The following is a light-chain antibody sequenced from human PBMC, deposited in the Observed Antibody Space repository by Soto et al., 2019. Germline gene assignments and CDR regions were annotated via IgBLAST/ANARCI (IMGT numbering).Light chain of an antibody. CDR1: DSSIGAGYD. V-gene: IGLV1-40*01. J-gene: IGLJ1*01. CDR2: GNS. Sequence: QSVLTQPPSVSGAPGQRVTISCTGSDSSIGAGYDVHWYQQLPGTPPKVLIYGNSNRPSGVPDRFSASKSGTSASLAITGLQAEDEADYYCAAWDDSLNALFGTGTKVTVL. CDR3: AAWDDSLNAL.